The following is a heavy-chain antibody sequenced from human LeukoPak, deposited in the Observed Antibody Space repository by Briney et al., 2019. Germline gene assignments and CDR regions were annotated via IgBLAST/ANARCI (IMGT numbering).Heavy chain of an antibody. J-gene: IGHJ3*02. Sequence: PETLSLTCTDPLDSLSRSKPCSMRRPPREGRERIGYIYYSWSTNYNPSLKRRVNISVDTSKNQFSLRLSSVTAGGTAVYYCARNRPGAGGDAFDIWGQGTIVTVSS. CDR1: LDSLSRSK. D-gene: IGHD6-19*01. CDR2: IYYSWST. V-gene: IGHV4-59*08. CDR3: ARNRPGAGGDAFDI.